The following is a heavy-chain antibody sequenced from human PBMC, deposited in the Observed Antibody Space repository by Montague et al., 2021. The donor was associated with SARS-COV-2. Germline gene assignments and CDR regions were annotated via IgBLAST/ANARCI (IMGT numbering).Heavy chain of an antibody. J-gene: IGHJ4*02. Sequence: SLRLSCAASGFTFSSYAMHWVRQAPGKGLVWVSRINSDGSSTTYADSVKGRFTISRDNAKNTVYLQMNSLRAEDSAVYYCASDSRYSGYEADYWGQGTLVTVSS. CDR1: GFTFSSYA. CDR3: ASDSRYSGYEADY. CDR2: INSDGSST. V-gene: IGHV3-74*01. D-gene: IGHD5-12*01.